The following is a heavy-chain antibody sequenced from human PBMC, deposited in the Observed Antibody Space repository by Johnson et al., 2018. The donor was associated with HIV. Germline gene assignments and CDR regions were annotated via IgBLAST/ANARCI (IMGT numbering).Heavy chain of an antibody. V-gene: IGHV3-11*01. J-gene: IGHJ3*02. CDR1: GFTFSDYF. CDR2: ISSSGSSI. D-gene: IGHD1-7*01. Sequence: QVQLVESGGGLVKPGGSLRLSCKASGFTFSDYFMSWIRQAPGKGLECISYISSSGSSIYYTDSLKGRFTISRDNAKNSLYLQMNSLKTEDTAVYYCATDNWNYGGSAFDIWGRGTMVTVSS. CDR3: ATDNWNYGGSAFDI.